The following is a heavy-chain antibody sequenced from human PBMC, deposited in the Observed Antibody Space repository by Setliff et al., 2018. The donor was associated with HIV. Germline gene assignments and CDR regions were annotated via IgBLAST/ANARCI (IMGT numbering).Heavy chain of an antibody. J-gene: IGHJ5*02. D-gene: IGHD3-3*01. CDR1: LDSISSGYY. V-gene: IGHV4-38-2*02. CDR2: IYHSGST. CDR3: ARDTNLLDYNFWSGYSRGWFDP. Sequence: SETLSLTCIVSLDSISSGYYWGWIRQPPGKGLEWIGSIYHSGSTNYNPSLKSRVIISVDTSKNQFSLKLSSVTAADTAVYYCARDTNLLDYNFWSGYSRGWFDPWGQGTLVTVSS.